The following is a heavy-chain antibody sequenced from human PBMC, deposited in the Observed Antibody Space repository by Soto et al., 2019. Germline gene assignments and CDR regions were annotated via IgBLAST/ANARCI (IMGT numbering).Heavy chain of an antibody. V-gene: IGHV4-31*03. D-gene: IGHD2-21*01. CDR1: GGSLSSGGYY. Sequence: PSETLSLTCTVSGGSLSSGGYYWSWLRQLPGKGLEWIGYIYYTGKTYYNPALKSRLAMSVDTSKNQFSLKLSSVTAADSALYYCARVFAGSFVYPGPGTLVTVSS. CDR3: ARVFAGSFVY. J-gene: IGHJ4*02. CDR2: IYYTGKT.